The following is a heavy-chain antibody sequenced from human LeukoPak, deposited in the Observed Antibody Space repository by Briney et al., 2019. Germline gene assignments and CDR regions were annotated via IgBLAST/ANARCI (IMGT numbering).Heavy chain of an antibody. CDR3: AKDLGSGDWFDP. V-gene: IGHV3-73*01. Sequence: GGSLRLSCAASGFTFSGSAMHWVRQASGKGLEWVGRIRSKTNTYATAYAASVKGRFTISRDDSKNTAYLQMNSLKTEDTAVYYCAKDLGSGDWFDPWGQGTLVTVSS. J-gene: IGHJ5*02. CDR1: GFTFSGSA. D-gene: IGHD6-19*01. CDR2: IRSKTNTYAT.